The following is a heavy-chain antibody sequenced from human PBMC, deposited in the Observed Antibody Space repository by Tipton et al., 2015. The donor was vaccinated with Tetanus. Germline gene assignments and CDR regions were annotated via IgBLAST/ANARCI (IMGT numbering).Heavy chain of an antibody. CDR3: AKDNPDYTYHSMDG. Sequence: SLRLSCAASGFTFNNYAMSWVRQAPGKGLEWVSIISGSGGGTYYADSVKGRFTISRDNSKNTLYLQMDSLGAEDTARYYCAKDNPDYTYHSMDGWGKAPTVSITP. CDR2: ISGSGGGT. CDR1: GFTFNNYA. V-gene: IGHV3-23*01. J-gene: IGHJ6*04.